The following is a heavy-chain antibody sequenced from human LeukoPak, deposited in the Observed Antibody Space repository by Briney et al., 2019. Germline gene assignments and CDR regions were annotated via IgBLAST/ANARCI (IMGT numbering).Heavy chain of an antibody. V-gene: IGHV3-23*01. CDR3: ARRTAAGRFDY. CDR2: ISGSGGST. Sequence: GGSLRLSCAASGFTFSSYAMSWVRQAPGKGLEWVSAISGSGGSTYYADSVKGRFTISRDNSKNTLYLQMNSLKASDTAMYYCARRTAAGRFDYWGQGTLVTVTS. CDR1: GFTFSSYA. D-gene: IGHD6-13*01. J-gene: IGHJ4*02.